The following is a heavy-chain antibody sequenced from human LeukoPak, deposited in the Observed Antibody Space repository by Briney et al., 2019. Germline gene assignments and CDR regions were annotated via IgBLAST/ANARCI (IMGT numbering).Heavy chain of an antibody. D-gene: IGHD6-13*01. J-gene: IGHJ4*02. CDR2: ISSSGSTI. CDR3: ASYRYSSSCYIY. CDR1: GFTFSSYE. Sequence: PGGSLRLSCAASGFTFSSYEMNWVRQAPGKGLEWVSYISSSGSTIYYADSVKGRFTISRDNAKNSLYLQMNSLRAEDTAVYFCASYRYSSSCYIYWGQGTLVTVSS. V-gene: IGHV3-48*03.